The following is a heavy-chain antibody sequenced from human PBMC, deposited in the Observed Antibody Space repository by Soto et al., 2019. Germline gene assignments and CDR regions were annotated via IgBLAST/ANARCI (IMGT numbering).Heavy chain of an antibody. CDR1: GFTFSDYA. V-gene: IGHV3-30*18. D-gene: IGHD6-19*01. CDR2: VSHDGRNK. CDR3: AKGGRQWLVTSDFNY. J-gene: IGHJ4*02. Sequence: GGSLRLSCAASGFTFSDYAMHWVRQAPGKGLEWVAVVSHDGRNKHYADSVKGRFTISRDSSKNTVSLEMTSLRAEDTAVYYCAKGGRQWLVTSDFNYWGQGALVTVSS.